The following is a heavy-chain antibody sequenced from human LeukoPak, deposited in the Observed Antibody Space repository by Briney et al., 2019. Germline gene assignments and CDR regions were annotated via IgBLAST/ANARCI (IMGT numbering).Heavy chain of an antibody. CDR1: GFSFDDYA. J-gene: IGHJ4*02. CDR3: AKGYYDILTDWGYFDY. CDR2: ISWNGGSK. V-gene: IGHV3-9*03. D-gene: IGHD3-9*01. Sequence: GGSLRLSCAASGFSFDDYAMHWVRHAPGKGMEWVSGISWNGGSKGYADSVKGRFTISRDNAKNSLYLQMNSLRAEDMALYYCAKGYYDILTDWGYFDYWGQGSLVTVSS.